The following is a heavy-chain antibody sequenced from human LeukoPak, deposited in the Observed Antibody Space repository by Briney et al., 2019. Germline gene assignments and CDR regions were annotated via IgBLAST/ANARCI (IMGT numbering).Heavy chain of an antibody. CDR1: GGSFSGYY. CDR3: ARGPYRGFDY. D-gene: IGHD1-14*01. CDR2: INHSRST. Sequence: SETLSLTCAVYGGSFSGYYWSWIRQPPGKGLEWIGEINHSRSTNYNPSLKSRATISVDTSKNQFSLKLSSVTAADTAVYYCARGPYRGFDYWGQGTLVTVSS. V-gene: IGHV4-34*01. J-gene: IGHJ4*02.